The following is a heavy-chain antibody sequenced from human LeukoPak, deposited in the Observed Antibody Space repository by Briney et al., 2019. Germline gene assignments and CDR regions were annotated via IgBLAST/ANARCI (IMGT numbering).Heavy chain of an antibody. CDR1: GFTFTSYA. CDR2: ISYDASNK. V-gene: IGHV3-30*09. CDR3: ARGLIAEEFFRH. D-gene: IGHD6-13*01. Sequence: GGSLRLSCTASGFTFTSYAMHWVRQAPGKGLEWVAVISYDASNKYYAASVKGRFAISRDNSKDTLYLEMHSLRSDDTTVYYCARGLIAEEFFRHWGQGTLVTVSS. J-gene: IGHJ1*01.